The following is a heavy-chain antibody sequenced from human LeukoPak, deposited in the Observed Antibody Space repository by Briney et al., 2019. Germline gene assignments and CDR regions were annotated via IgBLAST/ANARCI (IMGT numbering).Heavy chain of an antibody. CDR2: ISSSSSYI. D-gene: IGHD6-13*01. V-gene: IGHV3-21*01. J-gene: IGHJ6*02. CDR3: ARESRDSSSWYLLEYYYYGMDV. CDR1: GFTFSSYS. Sequence: GGSLRLSCAASGFTFSSYSMNWVRQAPGKGLEWVSSISSSSSYIYYADSVKGRFTISRDNAKNSLYLQMNSLRAEDTAVYYCARESRDSSSWYLLEYYYYGMDVWGQGTTVTVSS.